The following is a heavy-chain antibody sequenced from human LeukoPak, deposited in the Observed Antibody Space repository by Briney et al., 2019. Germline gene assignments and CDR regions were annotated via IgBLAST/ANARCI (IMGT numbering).Heavy chain of an antibody. CDR1: GGSISSGDYY. D-gene: IGHD7-27*01. J-gene: IGHJ4*02. CDR2: IYYSGST. Sequence: PSETLSLTCTVSGGSISSGDYYWSWIRQPPGKGLEWIGYIYYSGSTNYNPSLKSRVTISVDTSKNQFSLKLSSVTAADTAVYYCARTETGDHFDYWGQGTLVTVSS. CDR3: ARTETGDHFDY. V-gene: IGHV4-30-4*08.